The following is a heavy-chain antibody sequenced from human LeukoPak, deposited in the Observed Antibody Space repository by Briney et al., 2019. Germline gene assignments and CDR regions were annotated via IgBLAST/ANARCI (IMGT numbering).Heavy chain of an antibody. CDR2: IHKNAIT. D-gene: IGHD6-19*01. V-gene: IGHV3-53*01. Sequence: GGSLRLSCAASGFTVSSNYMSWVRQAPGKGLEWVSVIHKNAITSHADTVKGRFTISRDNSKNTLYLQMNNLRVDDTAVYYCARNSGWYGVSWGQGTLVTVSS. CDR1: GFTVSSNY. CDR3: ARNSGWYGVS. J-gene: IGHJ4*02.